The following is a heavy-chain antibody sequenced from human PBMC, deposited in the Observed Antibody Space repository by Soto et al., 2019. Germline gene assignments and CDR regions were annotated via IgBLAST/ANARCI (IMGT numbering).Heavy chain of an antibody. J-gene: IGHJ5*02. CDR2: IYPGDSDT. Sequence: GESLKISCKGSGYSFTSYWIGWVRQMPGKGLEWMGIIYPGDSDTRYSPSFQGQVTISADKSISTAYLQWSSLKASDTAMYYCARRGEDWNSDNWFDPWGQGTLVTVSS. V-gene: IGHV5-51*01. CDR3: ARRGEDWNSDNWFDP. CDR1: GYSFTSYW. D-gene: IGHD1-7*01.